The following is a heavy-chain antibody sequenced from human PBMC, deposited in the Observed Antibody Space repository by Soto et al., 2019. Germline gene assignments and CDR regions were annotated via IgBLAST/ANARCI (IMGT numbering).Heavy chain of an antibody. CDR1: GGSISSSSYY. V-gene: IGHV4-39*01. D-gene: IGHD1-26*01. CDR3: ARHLNAEGATRRVYNWFDP. Sequence: QLQLQESGPGLVKPSETLSLTCTVSGGSISSSSYYWGWIRQPPGKGLEWIGSIYYSGSTYYNPSLKSRVTISVDTSKNQFSLKLSSVTAADTAVYYCARHLNAEGATRRVYNWFDPWGQGTLVTVSS. J-gene: IGHJ5*02. CDR2: IYYSGST.